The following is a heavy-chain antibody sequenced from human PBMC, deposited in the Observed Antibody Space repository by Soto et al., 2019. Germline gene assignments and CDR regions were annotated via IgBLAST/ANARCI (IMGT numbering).Heavy chain of an antibody. Sequence: QVQLVQSGAEVKKPGASVKVSCKASGYTFTSYGISWVRQAPGQGLEWMGWISAYNGNTNYAQKLQGRVTMTTDTRTSTAYMEPRSLRSDDTAVYYCARGGYSSSSVSYYYGMDVWGQGTTVTVSS. V-gene: IGHV1-18*01. CDR1: GYTFTSYG. CDR2: ISAYNGNT. D-gene: IGHD6-6*01. CDR3: ARGGYSSSSVSYYYGMDV. J-gene: IGHJ6*02.